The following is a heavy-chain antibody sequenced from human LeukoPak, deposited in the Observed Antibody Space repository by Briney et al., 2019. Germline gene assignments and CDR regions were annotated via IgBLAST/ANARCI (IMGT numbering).Heavy chain of an antibody. CDR2: IYHSGST. J-gene: IGHJ4*02. Sequence: SETLSLTCAVSGYSISSGYYWGWIRQPPGKGLEWIGSIYHSGSTYYNPSLKRRVTISVDTSKNQFSLKLSSVTAADTAVYYCARGPRWEPPLGYWGQGTLVTVSS. CDR3: ARGPRWEPPLGY. CDR1: GYSISSGYY. V-gene: IGHV4-38-2*01. D-gene: IGHD1-14*01.